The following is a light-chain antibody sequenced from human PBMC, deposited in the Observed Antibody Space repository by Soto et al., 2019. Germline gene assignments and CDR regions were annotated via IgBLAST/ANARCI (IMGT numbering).Light chain of an antibody. Sequence: QSALTQPASVSGSPGQSITISCNGTSNDIGNYDYVSWFQQHPGKAPKLMIYDVNHRPSGVSDRFSGSKSGNTASLTISGLQADDESDYYCSSYTTAGVIFGGWTKLTVL. CDR2: DVN. J-gene: IGLJ2*01. CDR1: SNDIGNYDY. V-gene: IGLV2-14*03. CDR3: SSYTTAGVI.